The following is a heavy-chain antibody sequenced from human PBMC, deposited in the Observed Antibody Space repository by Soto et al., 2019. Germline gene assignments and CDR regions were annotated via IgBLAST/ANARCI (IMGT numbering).Heavy chain of an antibody. D-gene: IGHD4-4*01. CDR1: GFTFSSYS. Sequence: PRGSLRLSCAASGFTFSSYSMNWVRQAPGKGLEWVSSISSSSSYIYSADSVKGRFTISRDNAKNSLYLQTNSLRAEDTAVYYCAREDYSNFDYWGQGTLVTVSS. J-gene: IGHJ4*02. V-gene: IGHV3-21*01. CDR2: ISSSSSYI. CDR3: AREDYSNFDY.